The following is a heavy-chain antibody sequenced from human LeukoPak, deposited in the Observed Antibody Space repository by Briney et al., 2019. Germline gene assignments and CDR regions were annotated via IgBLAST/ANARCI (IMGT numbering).Heavy chain of an antibody. V-gene: IGHV4-59*13. D-gene: IGHD4-17*01. CDR2: IYYSGST. J-gene: IGHJ5*02. CDR3: ARSEDYVGVFGFDP. CDR1: GGSISCYY. Sequence: SETLSLTCTVSGGSISCYYWSWIRQPPGKGLEWIGYIYYSGSTNYNPSLKSRVTISVDTSKNQFSLKLSSVTAADTAVYYCARSEDYVGVFGFDPWGQGTLVTVSS.